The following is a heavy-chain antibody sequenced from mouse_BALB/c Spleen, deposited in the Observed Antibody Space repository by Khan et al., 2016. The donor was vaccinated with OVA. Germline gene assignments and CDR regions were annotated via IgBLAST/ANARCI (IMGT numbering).Heavy chain of an antibody. Sequence: VQLQESGPGLVAPSQSLSITCTVSGFSLTDYAVSWIRQPPGKGLEWLGLIWAGGSKYYNSALKSRLSISKDNSKSQVFLKMNSLQTDDTAMYYCAKDPPYYAMDYWGQGTSVTVSS. CDR3: AKDPPYYAMDY. J-gene: IGHJ4*01. CDR1: GFSLTDYA. CDR2: IWAGGSK. V-gene: IGHV2-6-5*01.